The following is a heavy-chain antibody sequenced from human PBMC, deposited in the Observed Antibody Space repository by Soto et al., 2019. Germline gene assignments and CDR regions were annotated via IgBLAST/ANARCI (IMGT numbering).Heavy chain of an antibody. D-gene: IGHD5-18*01. V-gene: IGHV5-51*01. CDR2: IYPGDSDT. Sequence: GESLKISCKGSGYSFTNYWIGWVRQMPGKGLEWMGIIYPGDSDTRYSPSFQGQVIISVDQYISTAYLQWSSLQASDTAMYYCARQDYNYAYFDFWGQGTLVTVSS. J-gene: IGHJ4*02. CDR1: GYSFTNYW. CDR3: ARQDYNYAYFDF.